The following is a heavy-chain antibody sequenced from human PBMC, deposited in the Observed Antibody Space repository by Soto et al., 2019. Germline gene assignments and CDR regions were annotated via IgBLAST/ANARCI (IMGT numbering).Heavy chain of an antibody. D-gene: IGHD5-18*01. Sequence: SETLSLTCTVSGGSISSYYWSWIRQPPGKGLEWIGYIYYSGSTNYNPSLKSRVTISVDTSKNQFSLKLSSVTAADTAVYYCAGQGGYSYGFSTTFDYWGQGTLVTVSS. CDR1: GGSISSYY. CDR2: IYYSGST. CDR3: AGQGGYSYGFSTTFDY. J-gene: IGHJ4*02. V-gene: IGHV4-59*08.